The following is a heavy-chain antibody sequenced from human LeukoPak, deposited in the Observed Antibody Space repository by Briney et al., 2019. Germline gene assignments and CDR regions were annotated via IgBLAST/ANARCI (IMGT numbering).Heavy chain of an antibody. Sequence: PGRSLRLSCAASGFTFSSYAMHWVRQAPGKGLEWVAVISYDGSNKYYADSVKGRFTISRDNSKNTLYLQMNSLRAEGTAVYYCARAPHETAAKLDYWGQGTLVTVSS. D-gene: IGHD6-13*01. CDR2: ISYDGSNK. J-gene: IGHJ4*02. CDR3: ARAPHETAAKLDY. V-gene: IGHV3-30-3*01. CDR1: GFTFSSYA.